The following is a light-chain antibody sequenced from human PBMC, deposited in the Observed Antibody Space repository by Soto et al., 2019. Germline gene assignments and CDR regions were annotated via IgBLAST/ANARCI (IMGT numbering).Light chain of an antibody. CDR1: QGVSTW. CDR2: TAS. Sequence: DIQMTQSPSSVSASVGDRVTITCRASQGVSTWLAWYQQKPGKAPNLLIYTASSLQSGVPSRFSGSGSGPDFTLTISSLQPEDFATYYFQQTTTYPLTFGGGTKVE. J-gene: IGKJ4*01. CDR3: QQTTTYPLT. V-gene: IGKV1D-12*01.